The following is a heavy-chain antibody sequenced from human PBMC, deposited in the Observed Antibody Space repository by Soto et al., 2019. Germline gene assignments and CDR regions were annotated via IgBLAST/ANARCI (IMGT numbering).Heavy chain of an antibody. CDR2: IYSGGST. V-gene: IGHV3-53*01. CDR1: GFTVSSNY. CDR3: AITVAAAGTGVFYYYYYMDV. Sequence: GGSLRLSCAASGFTVSSNYMSWVRQAPGKGLEWVSDIYSGGSTYYADSVKGRFTISIHNSKNTLYLQMNSLRAEDTAVYYCAITVAAAGTGVFYYYYYMDVWGKGTTVTVSS. D-gene: IGHD6-13*01. J-gene: IGHJ6*03.